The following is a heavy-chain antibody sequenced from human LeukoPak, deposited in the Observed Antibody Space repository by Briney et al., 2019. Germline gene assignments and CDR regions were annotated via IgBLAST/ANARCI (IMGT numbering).Heavy chain of an antibody. CDR3: AIIAVGGVDPFDS. Sequence: SVKVSCKASGGTFSDHAVSWVRQAPGQGLEWMGRIIPLLGVRSYAQKFQDRVTVSADKSTSTAYMGLSSLRSEDSALYYCAIIAVGGVDPFDSWGQGTLVTVSS. J-gene: IGHJ4*02. CDR2: IIPLLGVR. D-gene: IGHD6-19*01. CDR1: GGTFSDHA. V-gene: IGHV1-69*04.